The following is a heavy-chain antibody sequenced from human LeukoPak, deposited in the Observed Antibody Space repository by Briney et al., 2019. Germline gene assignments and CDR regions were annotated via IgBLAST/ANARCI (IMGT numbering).Heavy chain of an antibody. D-gene: IGHD2-15*01. CDR3: ARDQRYCSGGSCYPKVLFNI. CDR1: GFTFSSYA. V-gene: IGHV3-21*01. CDR2: ISSSSSYI. Sequence: PGGSLRLSCAASGFTFSSYAMSWVRQAPGKGLEWVSSISSSSSYIYYADSVKGRFTISRDNAKNSLYLQMNSLRAEDTAVYYCARDQRYCSGGSCYPKVLFNIWGQGTMVTVSS. J-gene: IGHJ3*02.